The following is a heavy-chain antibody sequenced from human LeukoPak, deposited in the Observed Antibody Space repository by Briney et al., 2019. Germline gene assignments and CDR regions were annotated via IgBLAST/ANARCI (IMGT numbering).Heavy chain of an antibody. J-gene: IGHJ4*02. Sequence: ASETLSLTCTVSGVSISSSNSYWGWIRQPPGKGLEWIGSIYYTGNTYYNASLKSRVTISIDTSKNQISLRLTSVTATDTAMYYCARQTGSGLFTLPGGQGTLVTVSS. CDR2: IYYTGNT. V-gene: IGHV4-39*01. CDR1: GVSISSSNSY. CDR3: ARQTGSGLFTLP. D-gene: IGHD3/OR15-3a*01.